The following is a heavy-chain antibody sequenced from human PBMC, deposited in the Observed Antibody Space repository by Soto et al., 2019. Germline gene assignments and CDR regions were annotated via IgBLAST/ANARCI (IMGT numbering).Heavy chain of an antibody. J-gene: IGHJ3*02. V-gene: IGHV3-64D*06. CDR2: IINNGGTT. D-gene: IGHD1-20*01. Sequence: PGGSLRLSCSASGFSFSSFAMHWVRQAPGKGLEYVSAIINNGGTTYYADSVNGRFTMSRDNSKNTLYLQMSSLREEDTAVYYCVKPISARYNSAKAFDMWGQGTMVIVSS. CDR1: GFSFSSFA. CDR3: VKPISARYNSAKAFDM.